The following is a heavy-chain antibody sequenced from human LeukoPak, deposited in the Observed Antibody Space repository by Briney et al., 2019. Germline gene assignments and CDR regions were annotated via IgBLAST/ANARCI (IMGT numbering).Heavy chain of an antibody. D-gene: IGHD6-19*01. J-gene: IGHJ4*02. CDR1: GGSFSGYY. CDR3: ARSYSSGPHYFDY. V-gene: IGHV4-34*01. Sequence: SETLSLTCAVYGGSFSGYYWSWIRQPPGKGLDWIGEINHSGSTNYNPSLKSRVTISVDTSKNQFSLKLSSVTAADTAVYYCARSYSSGPHYFDYWGQGTLVTVSS. CDR2: INHSGST.